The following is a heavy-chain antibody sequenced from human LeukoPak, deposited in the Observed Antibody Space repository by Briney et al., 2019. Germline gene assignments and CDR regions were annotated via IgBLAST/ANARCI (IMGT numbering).Heavy chain of an antibody. CDR2: IYYSGST. CDR3: ARGVAVAGTNFDY. J-gene: IGHJ4*02. CDR1: GGSISSSSYY. V-gene: IGHV4-39*01. D-gene: IGHD6-19*01. Sequence: SETLSLTCTVSGGSISSSSYYWGWLRQPPGTGLEWIGSIYYSGSTYYNPSLKSRVTISVDTSKNQFSLKLSSVTAADTAVYYCARGVAVAGTNFDYWGQGTLVTVSS.